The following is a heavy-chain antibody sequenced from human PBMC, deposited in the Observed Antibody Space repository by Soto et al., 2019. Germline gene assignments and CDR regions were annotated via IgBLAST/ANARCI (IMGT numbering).Heavy chain of an antibody. Sequence: GGSLRLSCVGSGFTFSKNWMAWVSQAPGRGLEWVANIKEEVSEKGYVDSVKGRFTISRDNATNSLYLQMNSLRAEDTPVHYCERQKHYYESSPLADWGQGNLVTVSS. J-gene: IGHJ4*02. CDR2: IKEEVSEK. CDR1: GFTFSKNW. V-gene: IGHV3-7*01. CDR3: ERQKHYYESSPLAD. D-gene: IGHD3-22*01.